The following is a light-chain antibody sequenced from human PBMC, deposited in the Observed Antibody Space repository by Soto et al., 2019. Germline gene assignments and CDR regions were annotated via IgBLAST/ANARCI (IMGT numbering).Light chain of an antibody. CDR3: SSYTTSSTRV. V-gene: IGLV2-14*03. CDR1: SSDVGAYDY. J-gene: IGLJ1*01. Sequence: QSVLTQPASVSGSPGQSITISCTGTSSDVGAYDYVSWYQQHPDKAPKLMIYEVRYRPSGVSNRISGPKSVNTTNLTITGLQSEDEADYYCSSYTTSSTRVFGTGTKVTVL. CDR2: EVR.